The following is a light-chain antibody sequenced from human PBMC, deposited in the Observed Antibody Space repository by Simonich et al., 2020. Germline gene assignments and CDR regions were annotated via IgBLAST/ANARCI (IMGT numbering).Light chain of an antibody. CDR2: EDN. Sequence: NFMLTQPHSVSESPGKTVTISCTRSSGSIASNYVQVYQQRPGSSPTTGIYEDNQRPSGVPDRFSGSIDSSSNSASLTISGLKTEDEADYYCQSYDSSNHEVFGGGTKLTVL. CDR1: SGSIASNY. V-gene: IGLV6-57*01. CDR3: QSYDSSNHEV. J-gene: IGLJ3*02.